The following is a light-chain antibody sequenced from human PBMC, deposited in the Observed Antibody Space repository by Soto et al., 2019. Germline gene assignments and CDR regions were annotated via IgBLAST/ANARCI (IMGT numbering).Light chain of an antibody. CDR3: ATWDHSLSGVV. J-gene: IGLJ3*02. Sequence: QSVLTQPPSASGTPGQRVTISCSGSSSNIGRNTVNWFQQLPGTAPKLLVYSDNQRPSGVPDRFSGSKSGTSASLAISGLRSGDEADYYCATWDHSLSGVVFGGGTKLTVL. CDR2: SDN. CDR1: SSNIGRNT. V-gene: IGLV1-44*01.